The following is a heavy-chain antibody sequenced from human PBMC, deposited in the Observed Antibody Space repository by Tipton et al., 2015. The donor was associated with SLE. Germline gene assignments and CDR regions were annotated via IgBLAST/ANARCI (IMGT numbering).Heavy chain of an antibody. CDR1: GYTFTSFD. D-gene: IGHD5-24*01. CDR2: MNPNSGNT. J-gene: IGHJ4*02. Sequence: QLVQSGAEVKKPGASVKVSCKASGYTFTSFDINWVRQATGQGLEWMGWMNPNSGNTAYAQKFQGRVTMTRDTSISTAYMELSSLRSEDTAVYYWARAPPQLGFDYWGQGPLVTVSS. CDR3: ARAPPQLGFDY. V-gene: IGHV1-8*01.